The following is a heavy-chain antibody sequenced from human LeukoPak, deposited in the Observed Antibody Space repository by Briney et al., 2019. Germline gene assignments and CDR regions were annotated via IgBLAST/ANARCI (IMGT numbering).Heavy chain of an antibody. CDR1: GFTFSSYG. J-gene: IGHJ4*02. D-gene: IGHD3-3*01. Sequence: PGRSLRLSCAASGFTFSSYGMHWVRQAPGKGLEWVAVISYDGSNKYYADSVKGRFTISRDNSKNTLYLQMNSLRAEDTAVYYCAKEKSIRFLEWLSNYFDYWGQGTLVTVSS. CDR2: ISYDGSNK. V-gene: IGHV3-30*18. CDR3: AKEKSIRFLEWLSNYFDY.